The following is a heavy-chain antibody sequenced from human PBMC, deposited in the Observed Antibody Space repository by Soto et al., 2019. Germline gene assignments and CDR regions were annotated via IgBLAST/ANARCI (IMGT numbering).Heavy chain of an antibody. V-gene: IGHV1-69*13. J-gene: IGHJ6*02. CDR3: ARVPDYYDRSGYPDV. Sequence: SVKVSCKASGGTFSSYAISWVRQAPGQGLEWMGGIIPIFGTANYAQKFQGRVTITADESTSTAYMELSSLRSEDTAVYYFARVPDYYDRSGYPDVWGQGTTVTVSS. CDR1: GGTFSSYA. CDR2: IIPIFGTA. D-gene: IGHD3-22*01.